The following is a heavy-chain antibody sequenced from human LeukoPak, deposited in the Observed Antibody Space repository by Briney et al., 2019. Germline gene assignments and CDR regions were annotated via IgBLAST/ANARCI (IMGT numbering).Heavy chain of an antibody. V-gene: IGHV4-4*07. J-gene: IGHJ5*02. CDR2: IYTSGST. D-gene: IGHD3-22*01. CDR1: GFTFSSYW. CDR3: ARDFASSGYLTWFDP. Sequence: GSLRLSCAASGFTFSSYWMSWIRQPAGKGLEWIGRIYTSGSTNYNPSLKSRVTMSVDTSKNQFSLKLSSVTAADTAVYYCARDFASSGYLTWFDPWGQGPLVTVSS.